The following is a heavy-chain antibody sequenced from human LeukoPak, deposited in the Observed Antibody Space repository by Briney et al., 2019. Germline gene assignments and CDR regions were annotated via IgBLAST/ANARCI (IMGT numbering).Heavy chain of an antibody. Sequence: PSETLSLTCTVSGYSISSGYYWGWIRQPPGKGLEWIGSVYHSGNTYYNPSLKSRVTISVDTSKNQFSLKLTSVTAADTAIYYCAKLYGDYYHTFDYWGQGTLVTVSS. J-gene: IGHJ4*02. CDR1: GYSISSGYY. V-gene: IGHV4-38-2*02. D-gene: IGHD4-17*01. CDR3: AKLYGDYYHTFDY. CDR2: VYHSGNT.